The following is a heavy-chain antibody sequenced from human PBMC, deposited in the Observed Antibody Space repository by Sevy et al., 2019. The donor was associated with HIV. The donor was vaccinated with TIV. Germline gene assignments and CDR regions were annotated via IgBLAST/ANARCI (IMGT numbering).Heavy chain of an antibody. Sequence: GGSLRLSCAASGFSFSRFWMHWVRQAPGKGLVWVSRINSDETSTSYADSVKGRFTISRDNARHTLFLQMNSLTVEDTAVYYCARRDGYTRRAFDMGPRDNGHRLL. CDR2: INSDETST. D-gene: IGHD5-12*01. V-gene: IGHV3-74*01. CDR3: ARRDGYTRRAFD. J-gene: IGHJ3*02. CDR1: GFSFSRFW.